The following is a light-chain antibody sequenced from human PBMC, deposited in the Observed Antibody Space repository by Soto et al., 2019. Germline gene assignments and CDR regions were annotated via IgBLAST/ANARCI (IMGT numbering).Light chain of an antibody. Sequence: DIQMTQSPSTLSASVGDRVTITCRASQSISSWLAWYQQKPGKAPKLLIYKASSLESGVPSRFSGSGSGTEFTLTISSLQPDDFATSYCQQYNSYSLITFGQGTRLEIK. V-gene: IGKV1-5*03. J-gene: IGKJ5*01. CDR1: QSISSW. CDR3: QQYNSYSLIT. CDR2: KAS.